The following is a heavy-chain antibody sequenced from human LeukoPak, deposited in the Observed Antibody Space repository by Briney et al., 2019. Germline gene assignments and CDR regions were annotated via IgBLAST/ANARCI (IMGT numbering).Heavy chain of an antibody. D-gene: IGHD1-1*01. CDR3: ASTTAYYFDY. V-gene: IGHV3-30-3*01. CDR1: GFTFSNAW. J-gene: IGHJ4*02. Sequence: PGGSLRLSCAASGFTFSNAWMSWVRQAPGKGLEWVAVISYDGSNKYYADSVKGRFTISRDNSKNTLYLQMNSLRAEDTAVYYCASTTAYYFDYWGQGTLVTVSS. CDR2: ISYDGSNK.